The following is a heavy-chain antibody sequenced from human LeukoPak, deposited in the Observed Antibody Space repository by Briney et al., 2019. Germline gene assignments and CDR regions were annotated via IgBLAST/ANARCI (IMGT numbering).Heavy chain of an antibody. CDR1: GFTFSSYN. CDR3: AREYSSSSGSVSDY. CDR2: ISSSSSTI. V-gene: IGHV3-48*02. Sequence: GGSLRLSCAASGFTFSSYNMNWVRQAPGKGLEWVSYISSSSSTIYYADSVKGRFTISRDNAKNSLYLQMNSLRDEDTAVYYCAREYSSSSGSVSDYWGQGALVTVSS. J-gene: IGHJ4*02. D-gene: IGHD6-6*01.